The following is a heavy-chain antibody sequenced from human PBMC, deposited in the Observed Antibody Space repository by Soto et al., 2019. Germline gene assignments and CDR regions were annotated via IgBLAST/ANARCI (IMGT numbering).Heavy chain of an antibody. CDR3: ATSYYYDSSGYDPFGC. V-gene: IGHV1-46*01. CDR1: GYTFTSYY. J-gene: IGHJ4*02. CDR2: INPTGGST. D-gene: IGHD3-22*01. Sequence: ASVKVSCKASGYTFTSYYMHWVRQAPGQGLEWMGIINPTGGSTSYAQKFQCRVTMTMDTSTSTVYMELSILRSQDTTVYYCATSYYYDSSGYDPFGCWGQGTRVVVSS.